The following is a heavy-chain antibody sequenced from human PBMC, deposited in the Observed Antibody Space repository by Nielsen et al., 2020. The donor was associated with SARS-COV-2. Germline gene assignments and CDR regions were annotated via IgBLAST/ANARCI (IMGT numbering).Heavy chain of an antibody. CDR2: IIPIFGTA. Sequence: WVRQAPGQGLEWMGGIIPIFGTANYAQKFQGRVTITADESTSTAYMELSSLRSEDTAVYYCAREEDTAMVYYWGQGTLVTVSS. J-gene: IGHJ4*02. CDR3: AREEDTAMVYY. V-gene: IGHV1-69*01. D-gene: IGHD5-18*01.